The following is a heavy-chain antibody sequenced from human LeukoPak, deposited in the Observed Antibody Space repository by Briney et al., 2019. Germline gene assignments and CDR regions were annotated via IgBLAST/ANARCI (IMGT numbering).Heavy chain of an antibody. D-gene: IGHD5-18*01. CDR3: ARRGGYSYGPQKWFDP. V-gene: IGHV4-59*08. CDR2: IYYSGST. J-gene: IGHJ5*02. CDR1: GGSISSYY. Sequence: PSETLSLTCTVSGGSISSYYWSWIRQPPGKGLEWIGYIYYSGSTNYNPSLKSRVTISVETSKNQFSLKLSSVTAADTAVYYCARRGGYSYGPQKWFDPWGQGTLVTVSS.